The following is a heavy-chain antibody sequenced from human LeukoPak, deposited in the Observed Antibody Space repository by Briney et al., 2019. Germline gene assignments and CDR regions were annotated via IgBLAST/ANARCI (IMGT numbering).Heavy chain of an antibody. D-gene: IGHD1-7*01. CDR2: TRDDGYT. CDR3: ARDNWNYGSSMDV. J-gene: IGHJ6*02. Sequence: SETLSLTCAVSGGSIIGSDWWSWVRQPPGKGLEWIGETRDDGYTNYNPSLKSRVTISVDTSKNQFSLKLSSVTAADTAVYHCARDNWNYGSSMDVWGQGTTVTVSS. CDR1: GGSIIGSDW. V-gene: IGHV4-4*02.